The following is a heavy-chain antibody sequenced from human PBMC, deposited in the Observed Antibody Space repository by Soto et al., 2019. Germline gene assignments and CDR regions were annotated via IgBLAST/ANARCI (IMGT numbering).Heavy chain of an antibody. CDR3: ARVERGTATTVVDAFDI. D-gene: IGHD1-1*01. J-gene: IGHJ3*02. Sequence: QVQLQQWGAGLLKPSETLSLTCAVFGGSVNSGNYYWSWIRQPPGKGLEWIGEMSHSGGTHFNPSQKSRVSISVDTSKNQFSLKMRSVTAADNALYYCARVERGTATTVVDAFDIWGPGTMVTVSS. CDR2: MSHSGGT. V-gene: IGHV4-34*01. CDR1: GGSVNSGNYY.